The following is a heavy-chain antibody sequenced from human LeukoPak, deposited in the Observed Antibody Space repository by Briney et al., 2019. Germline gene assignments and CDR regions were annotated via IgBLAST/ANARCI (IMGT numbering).Heavy chain of an antibody. CDR3: ARGPHCSSTSCYSEYFHH. CDR1: GASISSGGYY. CDR2: ISYSGSP. J-gene: IGHJ1*01. D-gene: IGHD2-2*01. Sequence: PSQTLSLTCTVSGASISSGGYYWSRIRQHPGKGLEWIGYISYSGSPYYNPSLKSRVTISVDTSRNQFSLKLSSVTAADTAVYYCARGPHCSSTSCYSEYFHHWGQGTLVTVSS. V-gene: IGHV4-31*03.